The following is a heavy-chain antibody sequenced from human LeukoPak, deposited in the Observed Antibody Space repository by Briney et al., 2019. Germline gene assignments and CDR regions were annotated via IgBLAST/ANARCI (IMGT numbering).Heavy chain of an antibody. CDR3: ARPDYYDSSGDPGFDP. D-gene: IGHD3-22*01. J-gene: IGHJ5*02. V-gene: IGHV1-8*01. CDR1: GYTFTSYD. CDR2: MNPNRGNT. Sequence: ASVKVSCKASGYTFTSYDINWVRQATGQGLEWMGWMNPNRGNTGYAQKFQGRVTMTRNTSISTAYMELSSLRSEDTAVYYCARPDYYDSSGDPGFDPWGQGTLVTVSS.